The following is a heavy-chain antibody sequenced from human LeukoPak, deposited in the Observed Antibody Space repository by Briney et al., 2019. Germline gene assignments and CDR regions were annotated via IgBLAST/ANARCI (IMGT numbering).Heavy chain of an antibody. CDR3: TRRGNDSRVDY. CDR2: IRSKANSYAT. D-gene: IGHD3-22*01. CDR1: GFTFSGSA. J-gene: IGHJ4*02. Sequence: AGGSLRPSCAASGFTFSGSAMHWVRQASGKGLEWVGRIRSKANSYATAYAASVKGRFTISRDDSKNTAYLQMNSLKTGDTAVYYCTRRGNDSRVDYWGQGTLVTVSS. V-gene: IGHV3-73*01.